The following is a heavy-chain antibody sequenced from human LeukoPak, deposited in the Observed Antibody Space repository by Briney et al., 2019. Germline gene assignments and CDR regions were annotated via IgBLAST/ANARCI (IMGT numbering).Heavy chain of an antibody. V-gene: IGHV3-53*01. J-gene: IGHJ4*02. CDR3: ARAVSGSSPSDY. CDR2: VYSGGST. CDR1: GFTFNGYA. D-gene: IGHD3-16*01. Sequence: SGGSLRLSCAASGFTFNGYAMNWVRQAPGKGLEWVSVVYSGGSTYYADSVKGRFTISRDNSKNTLYLQMNSLRAEDTAVYYCARAVSGSSPSDYWGQGTLVTVSS.